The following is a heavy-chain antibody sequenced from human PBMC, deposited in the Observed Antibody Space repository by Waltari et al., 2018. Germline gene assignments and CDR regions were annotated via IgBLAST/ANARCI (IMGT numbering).Heavy chain of an antibody. V-gene: IGHV1-69*01. J-gene: IGHJ5*02. D-gene: IGHD5-18*01. CDR1: GGTFSSYA. CDR3: ARDRWHRDTAMVINWFDP. Sequence: CKASGGTFSSYAISWVRQAPGQGLEWMGGIIPIFGTANYAQKFQGRVTITADESTSTAYMELSSLRSEDTAVYYCARDRWHRDTAMVINWFDPWGQGTLVTVSS. CDR2: IIPIFGTA.